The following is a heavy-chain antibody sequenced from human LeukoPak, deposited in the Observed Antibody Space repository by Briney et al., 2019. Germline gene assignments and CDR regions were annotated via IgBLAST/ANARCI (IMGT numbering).Heavy chain of an antibody. V-gene: IGHV3-11*01. CDR3: ARWEGRYFELASAFDI. J-gene: IGHJ3*02. CDR1: GFTFSDYY. Sequence: PGGSLRLSCAASGFTFSDYYMSWIRQAPGKGLEWVSYISNSAVTKFYADSVKDRFTISRDNAKNSLYLEMNSLRAEDTAVYYCARWEGRYFELASAFDIWGQGTMVTVSS. CDR2: ISNSAVTK. D-gene: IGHD3-9*01.